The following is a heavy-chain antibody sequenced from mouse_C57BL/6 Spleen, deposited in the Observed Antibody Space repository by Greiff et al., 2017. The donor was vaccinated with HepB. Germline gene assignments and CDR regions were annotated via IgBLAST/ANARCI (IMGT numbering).Heavy chain of an antibody. CDR3: ARGGITTVVATRAMDY. J-gene: IGHJ4*01. Sequence: VQLQQPGAELVRPGTSVKLSCKASGYTFTSYWMHWVKQRPGQGLEWIGVIDPSDSYTNYNQKFKGKATLTVDTSSSTAYMQLSSLTSEDSAVYYCARGGITTVVATRAMDYWGQGTSVTVSS. CDR2: IDPSDSYT. D-gene: IGHD1-1*01. CDR1: GYTFTSYW. V-gene: IGHV1-59*01.